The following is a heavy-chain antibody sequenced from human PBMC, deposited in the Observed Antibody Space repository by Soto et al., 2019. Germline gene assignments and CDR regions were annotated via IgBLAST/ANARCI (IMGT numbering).Heavy chain of an antibody. J-gene: IGHJ5*02. CDR2: IIPQSGGR. CDR1: GYTFTDYF. CDR3: VKGGSDYCSAWFDP. V-gene: IGHV1-46*01. Sequence: QVQLVQSGAEVRTPGASVKVSCKASGYTFTDYFIHWVRQAPGQGLEWMGMIIPQSGGRGSVTEFHVRLTMISDMSTRTVLMEMASKSSDDTPVYNCVKGGSDYCSAWFDPWGQGTQVIVCS. D-gene: IGHD4-17*01.